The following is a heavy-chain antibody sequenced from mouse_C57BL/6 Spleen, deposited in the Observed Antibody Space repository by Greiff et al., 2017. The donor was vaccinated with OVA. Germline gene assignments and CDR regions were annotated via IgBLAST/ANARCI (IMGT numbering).Heavy chain of an antibody. J-gene: IGHJ2*01. V-gene: IGHV2-2*01. CDR1: GFSLTSSG. CDR2: IWSGGST. Sequence: VQLVESGPGLVQPSQSLSITCTVSGFSLTSSGVHWVRQSPGKGLEWLGVIWSGGSTDYNAAFISRLSISKDNSKSQVFFKMNSLQADDTAIYYCARNFGDDTNYFDYWGQGTTLTVSS. D-gene: IGHD2-12*01. CDR3: ARNFGDDTNYFDY.